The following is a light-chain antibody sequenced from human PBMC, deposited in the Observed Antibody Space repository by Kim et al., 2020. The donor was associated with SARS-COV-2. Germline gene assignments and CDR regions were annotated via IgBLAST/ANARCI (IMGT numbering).Light chain of an antibody. Sequence: QRGTISCSGSSSNFGKNSVSWYQHLPGTAPKVLMYGNNQRPSGVPDRFSGSKSGTSASLAISGLQSEDEADYYCAAWDDSLNGFYVFGSGTKVTVL. J-gene: IGLJ1*01. V-gene: IGLV1-44*01. CDR3: AAWDDSLNGFYV. CDR2: GNN. CDR1: SSNFGKNS.